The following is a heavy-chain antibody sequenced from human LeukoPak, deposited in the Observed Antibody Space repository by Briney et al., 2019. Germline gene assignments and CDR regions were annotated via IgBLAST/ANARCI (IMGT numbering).Heavy chain of an antibody. CDR3: ASSPPPLYGDYGSWFDP. CDR1: GFTVSSNY. J-gene: IGHJ5*02. D-gene: IGHD4-17*01. Sequence: GGSLRLSCAASGFTVSSNYMSWVRKAPGKGLEWVSVIYSGGSTYYADSVKGRFTISRDNSKNTLYLQMNSLRAEDTAVYYCASSPPPLYGDYGSWFDPWGQGTLVTVSS. CDR2: IYSGGST. V-gene: IGHV3-66*02.